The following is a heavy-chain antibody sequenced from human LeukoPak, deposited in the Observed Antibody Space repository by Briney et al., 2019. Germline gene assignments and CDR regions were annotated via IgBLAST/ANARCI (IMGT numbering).Heavy chain of an antibody. J-gene: IGHJ3*02. D-gene: IGHD2-2*01. Sequence: GGSLRLSCAASGFTFSSYWMHWVRQAPGKWLVWVSRINSDGSSTSYADSVKGRFTISRDNAKNTLYLQMNSLRAEDTAVYYCAREQGYCSSTSCYVGAFDIWGQGTMVTVSS. CDR2: INSDGSST. V-gene: IGHV3-74*01. CDR1: GFTFSSYW. CDR3: AREQGYCSSTSCYVGAFDI.